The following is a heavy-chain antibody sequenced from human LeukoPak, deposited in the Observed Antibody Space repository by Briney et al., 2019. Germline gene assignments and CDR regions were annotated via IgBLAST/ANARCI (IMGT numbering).Heavy chain of an antibody. CDR2: IKQDGSEK. CDR3: ASDRSGGSCYECWFDP. J-gene: IGHJ5*02. Sequence: GASLRLSCAASGFTFSSYWMSWVRQAPGKGLEWVANIKQDGSEKYYVDSVKGRFTISRDNAKNSLYLQMNSLRAEDTAVYYCASDRSGGSCYECWFDPWGQGTLVTVSS. V-gene: IGHV3-7*01. CDR1: GFTFSSYW. D-gene: IGHD2-15*01.